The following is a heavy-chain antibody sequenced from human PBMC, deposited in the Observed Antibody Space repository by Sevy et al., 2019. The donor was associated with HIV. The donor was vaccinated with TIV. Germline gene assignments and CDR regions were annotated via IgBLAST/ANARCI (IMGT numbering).Heavy chain of an antibody. CDR1: GFTFSSYG. Sequence: GGSLRLSCAASGFTFSSYGMHWVRQAPGKGLEWVAVIWYDGSNKYYADSVKGRFTISRDNSKNTLYLQMNSLRAEDTAVYYCARDRQENGYCSGGSCYWGPYYYYGMHVWGQGTTVTVSS. CDR2: IWYDGSNK. V-gene: IGHV3-33*01. J-gene: IGHJ6*02. D-gene: IGHD2-15*01. CDR3: ARDRQENGYCSGGSCYWGPYYYYGMHV.